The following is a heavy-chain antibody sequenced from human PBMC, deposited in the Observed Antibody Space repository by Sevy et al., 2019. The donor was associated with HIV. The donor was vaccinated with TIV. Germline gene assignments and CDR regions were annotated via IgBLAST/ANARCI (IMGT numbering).Heavy chain of an antibody. CDR1: GYTLTELS. CDR2: FDPEDGET. Sequence: ASVKVSCKVSGYTLTELSMHWVRQAPGKGLEWMGGFDPEDGETIYAQKFQGRVTMTEDTSTVTAYMELSSLRSEDTAVYYCATVPRSSGYYYYFDYWGQGTLVTVSS. V-gene: IGHV1-24*01. D-gene: IGHD3-22*01. CDR3: ATVPRSSGYYYYFDY. J-gene: IGHJ4*02.